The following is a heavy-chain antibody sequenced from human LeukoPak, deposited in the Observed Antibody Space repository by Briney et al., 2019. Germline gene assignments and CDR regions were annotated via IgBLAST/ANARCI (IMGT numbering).Heavy chain of an antibody. Sequence: GASVKVSCKASGYTFTSYGISWVRQAPGQGLEWMGWISTYNGNTNYAQKLQGRVTMTTDTSTGTAYMELRSLRSDDTAVYYCARDHRGSTSCYSCSRWFDPWGQGTLVTVSS. CDR1: GYTFTSYG. V-gene: IGHV1-18*01. CDR3: ARDHRGSTSCYSCSRWFDP. D-gene: IGHD2-2*01. J-gene: IGHJ5*02. CDR2: ISTYNGNT.